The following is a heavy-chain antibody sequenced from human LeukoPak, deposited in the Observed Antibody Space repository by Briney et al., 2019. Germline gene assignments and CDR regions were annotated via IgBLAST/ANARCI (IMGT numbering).Heavy chain of an antibody. D-gene: IGHD6-13*01. CDR1: GFTFSDHY. CDR3: ASGRQLGY. Sequence: GGSLRLSCAASGFTFSDHYMGWVRQAPGKGLEWVANIKEDGSEKYYVDSVKGRFTISRDNARNSLYLQMNSLRAEDTAVYYCASGRQLGYWGQGTLVTVSS. CDR2: IKEDGSEK. J-gene: IGHJ4*02. V-gene: IGHV3-7*01.